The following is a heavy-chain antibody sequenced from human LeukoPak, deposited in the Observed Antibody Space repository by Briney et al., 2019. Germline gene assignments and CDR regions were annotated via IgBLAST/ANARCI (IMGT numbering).Heavy chain of an antibody. D-gene: IGHD6-13*01. Sequence: GGSLRLSCAASGFTFSNSAMSWVRQAPGKGLEWVSTLSGSGITTYYADSVKGRFTISRDNSKNTLYLQMNSLRAEDTAVYYCARVGGSSWYFDWFDPWGQGTLVTVSS. J-gene: IGHJ5*02. CDR3: ARVGGSSWYFDWFDP. V-gene: IGHV3-23*01. CDR2: LSGSGITT. CDR1: GFTFSNSA.